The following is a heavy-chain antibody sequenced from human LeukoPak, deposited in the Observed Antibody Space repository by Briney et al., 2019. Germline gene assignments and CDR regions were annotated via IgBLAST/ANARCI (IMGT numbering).Heavy chain of an antibody. CDR1: GFTLSSYW. CDR3: ARTRWPQSRYYFEY. J-gene: IGHJ4*02. Sequence: GGSLRLSCAASGFTLSSYWMSWVRPAPGKGLEWVANIKQDGSEKYYMDSVKGRFTISRDNAKNSLDLQMNSLRAEDTAVYYCARTRWPQSRYYFEYWGQGTLVTVSS. CDR2: IKQDGSEK. V-gene: IGHV3-7*04. D-gene: IGHD5-24*01.